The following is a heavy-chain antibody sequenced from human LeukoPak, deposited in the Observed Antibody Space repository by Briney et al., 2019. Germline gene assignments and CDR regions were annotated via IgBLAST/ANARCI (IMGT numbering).Heavy chain of an antibody. J-gene: IGHJ4*02. V-gene: IGHV3-23*01. CDR2: ISGRGGTT. CDR3: AKRFDSSGYYYFDY. CDR1: GFTFSSYD. Sequence: GGSLRLSCAASGFTFSSYDMNWVRQAPGKGLEWVSAISGRGGTTYYADSVKGRFTISRDNSKNTLYLQMNSLRAGDTAVYYCAKRFDSSGYYYFDYWGQGTLVTVSS. D-gene: IGHD3-22*01.